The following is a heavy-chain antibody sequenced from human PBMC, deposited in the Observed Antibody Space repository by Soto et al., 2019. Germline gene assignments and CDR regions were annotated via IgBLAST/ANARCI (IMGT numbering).Heavy chain of an antibody. Sequence: EAQLLESGGGLVQPGGSLRLSCAASGFDFINNAMAWVRQAPGKGLEWVSTISADISYTYYADAVRGRFTVSRDNSKNTVYLQMNSLRADDTAVYYCANQNTAKRAFGIWGQGTMVTVSS. CDR1: GFDFINNA. CDR3: ANQNTAKRAFGI. J-gene: IGHJ3*02. CDR2: ISADISYT. V-gene: IGHV3-23*01. D-gene: IGHD2-21*02.